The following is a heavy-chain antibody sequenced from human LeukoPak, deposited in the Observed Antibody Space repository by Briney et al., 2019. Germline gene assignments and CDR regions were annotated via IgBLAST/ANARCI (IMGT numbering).Heavy chain of an antibody. J-gene: IGHJ4*02. D-gene: IGHD3-3*01. Sequence: GRSLRLSRAASGFTFSSYAMHWVRQAPGKGLEWVAVISYDGSNKYYADSVKGRFTISRDNSKNTLYLQMNSLRAEDTAVYYCASEIIFGSFDYWGQGTLVTVSP. CDR3: ASEIIFGSFDY. CDR2: ISYDGSNK. CDR1: GFTFSSYA. V-gene: IGHV3-30*04.